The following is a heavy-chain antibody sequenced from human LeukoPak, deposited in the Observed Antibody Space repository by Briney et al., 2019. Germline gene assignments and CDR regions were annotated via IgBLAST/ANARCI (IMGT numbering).Heavy chain of an antibody. D-gene: IGHD3-10*01. CDR2: IYYSGRT. CDR1: GGSISSNY. CDR3: ASARGWVDDAFDI. J-gene: IGHJ3*02. Sequence: PSETLSLTGTVSGGSISSNYWSWIRQPPGKGREWSGYIYYSGRTNYKPSLKSRVTISIDMSNSQFSLKLSSVTAADTAVYYCASARGWVDDAFDIWGQGTMVTVSS. V-gene: IGHV4-59*01.